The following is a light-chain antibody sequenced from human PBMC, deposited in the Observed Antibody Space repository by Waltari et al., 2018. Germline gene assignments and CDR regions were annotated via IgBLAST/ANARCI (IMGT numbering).Light chain of an antibody. Sequence: IVSMPRPGALSLSPGYSASLSGRSNQSVSNYLAWYQQKPGQAPKLLIFGASSRATGVPDRFSGSGSGTDLSHTISRVEAEDFAVYYCQQYLSLPATFGRGTKVEIE. V-gene: IGKV3-20*01. CDR3: QQYLSLPAT. CDR2: GAS. J-gene: IGKJ1*01. CDR1: QSVSNY.